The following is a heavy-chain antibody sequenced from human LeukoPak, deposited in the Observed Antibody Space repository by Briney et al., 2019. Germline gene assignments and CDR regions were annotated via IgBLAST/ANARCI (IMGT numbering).Heavy chain of an antibody. J-gene: IGHJ3*02. CDR3: VRGNYDNRGYSNAFDI. CDR2: IYYNGNT. Sequence: SETLSLTCTVSGASISSSYWSWVRQPPGKRLEWIGFIYYNGNTNSNPSLKSRVTTSADTSKNQFSLKLTSVTAADTAVYYCVRGNYDNRGYSNAFDIWGQGAMVTVSS. V-gene: IGHV4-59*01. D-gene: IGHD3-22*01. CDR1: GASISSSY.